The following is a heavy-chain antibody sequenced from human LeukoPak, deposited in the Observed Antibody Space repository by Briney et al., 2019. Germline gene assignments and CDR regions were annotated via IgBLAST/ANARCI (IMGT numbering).Heavy chain of an antibody. V-gene: IGHV3-7*01. Sequence: GGSLRLSCAASGFTFSSHAMSWVRQAPGKGLEWVANIKGDESAKHQADSVKGRFTISRDNAQNSVYLQMSSLRVEDTAVYYCARDVGGSLDYWGQGTLVTVSS. D-gene: IGHD1-26*01. CDR1: GFTFSSHA. J-gene: IGHJ4*02. CDR3: ARDVGGSLDY. CDR2: IKGDESAK.